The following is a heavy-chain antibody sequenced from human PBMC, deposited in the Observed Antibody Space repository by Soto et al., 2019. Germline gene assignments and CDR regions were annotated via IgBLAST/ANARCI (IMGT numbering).Heavy chain of an antibody. CDR3: ARSNSGYYKWFDP. J-gene: IGHJ5*02. CDR1: GDSISNSNYY. CDR2: IYYSGIT. V-gene: IGHV4-39*01. D-gene: IGHD3-22*01. Sequence: HLQLQESGPGLVKPSETLSLTCTVSGDSISNSNYYWGWIRQHPGKGLEWIANIYYSGITYCNPSLKSRVARSVDTSQNQFSLKLSSVTAADTALYYCARSNSGYYKWFDPWGQGTLVTVSS.